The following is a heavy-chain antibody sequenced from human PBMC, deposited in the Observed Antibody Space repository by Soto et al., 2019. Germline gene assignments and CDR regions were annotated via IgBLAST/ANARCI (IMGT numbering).Heavy chain of an antibody. CDR3: VKGGWGTVVDY. Sequence: EVQLLESGGGLIQPGGSLRLSCAASGFTFSSYAMTWVRQAPGKGLEWVSTFSLRDSVTYYADSVKGLFTISRDDSKNTLYLQMNSLRAEDTAVYHCVKGGWGTVVDYWGQGALVTVSS. V-gene: IGHV3-23*01. J-gene: IGHJ4*02. CDR1: GFTFSSYA. CDR2: FSLRDSVT. D-gene: IGHD2-21*01.